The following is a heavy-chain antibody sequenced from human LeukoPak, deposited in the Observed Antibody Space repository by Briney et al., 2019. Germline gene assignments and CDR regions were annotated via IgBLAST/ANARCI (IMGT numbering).Heavy chain of an antibody. CDR3: ARDYADYVGYFFFDY. Sequence: GGSLRLSCAASGFTFNNYAMNWVRQAPGKGLEWVSSISGGGETTYYADSAKGRFTISRDNSENTLYLQMNSLRAEDTAVYYCARDYADYVGYFFFDYWGQGTLVTVSS. V-gene: IGHV3-23*01. CDR2: ISGGGETT. D-gene: IGHD4-17*01. CDR1: GFTFNNYA. J-gene: IGHJ4*02.